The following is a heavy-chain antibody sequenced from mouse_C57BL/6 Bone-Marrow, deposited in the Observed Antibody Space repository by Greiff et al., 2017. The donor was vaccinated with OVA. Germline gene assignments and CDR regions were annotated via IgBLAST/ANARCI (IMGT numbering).Heavy chain of an antibody. Sequence: VQLQQSGAELVRPGASVKLSCKASGYTFTSYGISWVKQRTGQGLEWIGEIYPRSGNTYYNEKFKGKATLTADTSSSTAYMELRSLTSEDAAVYCGARRWLLPHGYFDVWGTGTTVTVSS. V-gene: IGHV1-81*01. D-gene: IGHD2-3*01. CDR2: IYPRSGNT. J-gene: IGHJ1*03. CDR1: GYTFTSYG. CDR3: ARRWLLPHGYFDV.